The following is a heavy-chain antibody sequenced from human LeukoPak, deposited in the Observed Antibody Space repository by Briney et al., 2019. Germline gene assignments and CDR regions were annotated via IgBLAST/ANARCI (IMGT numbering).Heavy chain of an antibody. Sequence: SETLSLTCAVSGESFSGYYWSWIRQSPGKGLEWIGEINHSGSTNYNPSLETRVTISLDTSKSQFSLKLSSVTAADTAVYYCASNNYYDSSGYHLGRNAFDVWGQGTMVTVSS. CDR2: INHSGST. D-gene: IGHD3-22*01. V-gene: IGHV4-34*01. CDR3: ASNNYYDSSGYHLGRNAFDV. J-gene: IGHJ3*01. CDR1: GESFSGYY.